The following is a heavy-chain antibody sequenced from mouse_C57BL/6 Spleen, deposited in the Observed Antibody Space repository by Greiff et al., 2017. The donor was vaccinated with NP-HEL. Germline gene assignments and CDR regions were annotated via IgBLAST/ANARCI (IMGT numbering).Heavy chain of an antibody. CDR3: EGADYDDYYYAMDY. D-gene: IGHD2-4*01. CDR2: IYPRSGNT. Sequence: VQRVESGAELARPGASVKLSCKASGYTFTSYGISWVKQRTGQGLEWIGEIYPRSGNTYYNEKFKGKATLTADKSSSTAYMELRSRTSEDSAVYFCEGADYDDYYYAMDYWGQGTSGTVSS. J-gene: IGHJ4*01. CDR1: GYTFTSYG. V-gene: IGHV1-81*01.